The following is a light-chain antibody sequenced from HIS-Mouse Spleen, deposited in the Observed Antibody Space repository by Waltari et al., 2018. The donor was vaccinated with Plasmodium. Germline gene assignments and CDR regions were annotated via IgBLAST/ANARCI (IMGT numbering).Light chain of an antibody. Sequence: AIRMTQSPSSLSASTGDRVTITCRASQGISRSLAWYQQKPGKAPKLLIHAASTLQSGVPSRFSGSGSGTDFTLTISCLQSEDFATYYCQQYYSYPLTFGGGTK. J-gene: IGKJ4*01. CDR1: QGISRS. CDR3: QQYYSYPLT. V-gene: IGKV1-8*01. CDR2: AAS.